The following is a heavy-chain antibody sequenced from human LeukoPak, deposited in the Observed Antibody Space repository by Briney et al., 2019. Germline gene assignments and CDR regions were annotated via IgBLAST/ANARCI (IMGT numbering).Heavy chain of an antibody. CDR2: ISYDGSNK. V-gene: IGHV3-30*03. D-gene: IGHD5-18*01. CDR3: ARDRGYSYGYYYYYYMDV. J-gene: IGHJ6*03. CDR1: GFTFSSYG. Sequence: GGSLRLSCAASGFTFSSYGMHWVRQAPGKGLEWVAVISYDGSNKYYADSVKGRFTISRDNSKNTLYLQMNSLRAEDTAVYYCARDRGYSYGYYYYYYMDVWGKGTTVTVSS.